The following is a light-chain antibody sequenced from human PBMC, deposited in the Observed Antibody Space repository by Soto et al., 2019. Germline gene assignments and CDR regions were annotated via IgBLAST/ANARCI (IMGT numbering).Light chain of an antibody. V-gene: IGKV3-20*01. J-gene: IGKJ1*01. CDR2: GAS. CDR1: QSVSSSY. CDR3: QQYGSSPPT. Sequence: EIVLTQSPGTLSLSPGERATLSCRASQSVSSSYLAWYQQKPGQAPRHLIYGASSRATGIPDRFSGGGSGTDFSLTISRLEPEDFAVYYCQQYGSSPPTFGQGTKVEIK.